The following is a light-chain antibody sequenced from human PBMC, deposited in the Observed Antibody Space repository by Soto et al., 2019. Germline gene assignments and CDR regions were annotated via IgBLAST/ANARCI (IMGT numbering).Light chain of an antibody. CDR1: QSVSSN. CDR2: GAS. CDR3: QQYNNWPPLT. J-gene: IGKJ4*01. Sequence: EIVMTQSPATLSVSPGERATLSCRASQSVSSNLAWYQQTPGQAPRLLIYGASTRATGIPARFSGSGSGTEFTLTISRLQSEDLAVYYGQQYNNWPPLTFGGGTKVEIK. V-gene: IGKV3-15*01.